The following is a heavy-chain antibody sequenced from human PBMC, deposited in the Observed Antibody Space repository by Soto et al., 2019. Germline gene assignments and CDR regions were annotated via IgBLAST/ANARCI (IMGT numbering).Heavy chain of an antibody. CDR2: ISSSSSYI. J-gene: IGHJ4*02. D-gene: IGHD3-10*01. Sequence: EVQLVESGGGLVKPGGSLRLSCAASGFTFSSYSMNWVRQAPGKGLEWVSSISSSSSYIYYADSVKGRFTISRDNAKNSLYLQMNSLRAEDTAVYYCARGASGLLWFGELSTEFDYWGQGTLVTVSS. CDR3: ARGASGLLWFGELSTEFDY. CDR1: GFTFSSYS. V-gene: IGHV3-21*01.